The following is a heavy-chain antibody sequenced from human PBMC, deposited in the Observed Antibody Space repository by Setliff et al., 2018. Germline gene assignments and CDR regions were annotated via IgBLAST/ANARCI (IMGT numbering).Heavy chain of an antibody. D-gene: IGHD1-26*01. V-gene: IGHV1-2*06. CDR1: GYTFTGYY. CDR3: ARGRGSYYYYMDV. CDR2: INPNSGGT. J-gene: IGHJ6*03. Sequence: ASVKVSCKASGYTFTGYYMHWVRQAPGQGLEWMGRINPNSGGTNYAQNFQGRVTMTRDTSISTAYMELSRLRSDDTAVYYCARGRGSYYYYMDVWGKGTTVTVSS.